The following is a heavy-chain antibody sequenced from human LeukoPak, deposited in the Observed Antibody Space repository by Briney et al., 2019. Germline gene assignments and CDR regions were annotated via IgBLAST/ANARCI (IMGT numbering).Heavy chain of an antibody. V-gene: IGHV3-23*01. Sequence: GGSLRLSCAASGFTFTSYSMNWVRQAPGKGLEWVSTISGGGGGTYYADSVKGRFTISRDNSKNTLYLQVNSLRAEDTAVYYCAKRGKWDVTPFDYWGQGTLVTVSS. CDR2: ISGGGGGT. J-gene: IGHJ4*02. CDR1: GFTFTSYS. CDR3: AKRGKWDVTPFDY. D-gene: IGHD1-26*01.